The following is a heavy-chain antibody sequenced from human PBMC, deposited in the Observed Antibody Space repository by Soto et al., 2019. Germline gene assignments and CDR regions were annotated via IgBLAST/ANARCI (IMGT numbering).Heavy chain of an antibody. D-gene: IGHD5-18*01. CDR1: GGSVSSGSYY. CDR2: IYYSGST. Sequence: SETLSLTCTVSGGSVSSGSYYWSWIRQPPGKGLEWIGYIYYSGSTNYNPSLKSRVTISVDTSKNQFSLKLSSVTAADTAVYYCARSGYSYGYKVYFDYWGQGTLVTVSS. V-gene: IGHV4-61*01. CDR3: ARSGYSYGYKVYFDY. J-gene: IGHJ4*02.